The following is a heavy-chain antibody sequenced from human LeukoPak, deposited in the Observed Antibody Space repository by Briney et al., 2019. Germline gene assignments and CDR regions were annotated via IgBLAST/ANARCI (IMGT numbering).Heavy chain of an antibody. V-gene: IGHV4-4*07. J-gene: IGHJ6*02. CDR3: ARDNRYSSSWYGMDV. CDR1: GGSISSYY. D-gene: IGHD6-13*01. CDR2: IYTSGST. Sequence: PSETLSLTCTVSGGSISSYYWSWIRQPAGKGLEWIGRIYTSGSTNYNPSLKSRVTTSVDTSKNQFSLKLSSVTAADTAVYYCARDNRYSSSWYGMDVWGQGTTVTVSS.